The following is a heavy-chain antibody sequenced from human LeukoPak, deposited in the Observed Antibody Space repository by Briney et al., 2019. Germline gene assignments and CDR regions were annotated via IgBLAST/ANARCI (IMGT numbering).Heavy chain of an antibody. V-gene: IGHV3-15*01. CDR1: GITFINAW. J-gene: IGHJ5*02. CDR3: TTPLTTVTTLPFDP. Sequence: GGSLRLSCAASGITFINAWMNWVRQAPGKGLEWVGRIKSRSDGGTTDYATPVKGRFTISRDDPKATVYLQMDSLKTEDTAVYYCTTPLTTVTTLPFDPWGQGTLVTVSS. D-gene: IGHD4-17*01. CDR2: IKSRSDGGTT.